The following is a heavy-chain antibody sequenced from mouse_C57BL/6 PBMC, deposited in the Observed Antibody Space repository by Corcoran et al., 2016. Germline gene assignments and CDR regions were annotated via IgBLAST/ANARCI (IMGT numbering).Heavy chain of an antibody. CDR3: ARTAQATPYAMDY. J-gene: IGHJ4*01. Sequence: EVQLQQSGPELVKPGASVKIPCKASGYTFTDYNMDWVKQSHGKSLEWIGDINPNNGGTIYNQKFKGKATLTVDKSSSTAYMGLRSLTSEDTAVYYCARTAQATPYAMDYWGQGTSVTVSS. V-gene: IGHV1-18*01. D-gene: IGHD3-2*02. CDR2: INPNNGGT. CDR1: GYTFTDYN.